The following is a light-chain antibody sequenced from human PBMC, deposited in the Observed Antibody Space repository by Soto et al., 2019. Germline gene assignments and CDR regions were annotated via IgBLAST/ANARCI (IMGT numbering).Light chain of an antibody. V-gene: IGKV3-11*01. CDR2: DAS. Sequence: EIVLTQSPATLSLSPGERATLSCRASQSVSSSFAWYQQKPGQAPRLLIYDASNRATGIPARFSGSGSGTDFTLTISSLEPEDFAVYYCQQRTNWRTFGQGTKVEIK. J-gene: IGKJ1*01. CDR3: QQRTNWRT. CDR1: QSVSSS.